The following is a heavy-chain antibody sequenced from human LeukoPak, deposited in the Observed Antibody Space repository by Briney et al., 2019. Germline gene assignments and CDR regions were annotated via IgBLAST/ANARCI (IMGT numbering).Heavy chain of an antibody. J-gene: IGHJ6*02. Sequence: GRSLIPSCAASGFTFDDYAMHWVRRAPGKGLEWVSGISWNSGSIGYADSVKGRFTISRDNAKNSLYLQMHSLRAEGTAVYYCARRRGSGGNPYYYYYGMDVWGQGTTVTVSS. CDR3: ARRRGSGGNPYYYYYGMDV. CDR1: GFTFDDYA. CDR2: ISWNSGSI. D-gene: IGHD3-16*01. V-gene: IGHV3-9*01.